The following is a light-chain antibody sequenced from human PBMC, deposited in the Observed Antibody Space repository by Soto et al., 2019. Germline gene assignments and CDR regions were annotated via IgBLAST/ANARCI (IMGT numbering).Light chain of an antibody. CDR3: QQSYSSHPT. CDR2: AAS. V-gene: IGKV1-39*01. Sequence: DIQMTQSPSSLSASVEDRVIITCRASQSISNHLNWYQRKPGKAPKRLIFAASSVQIGVPSRFSGSRSGPDFTLTISSLQPEDFATYYCQQSYSSHPTFGQGTKVDIK. CDR1: QSISNH. J-gene: IGKJ1*01.